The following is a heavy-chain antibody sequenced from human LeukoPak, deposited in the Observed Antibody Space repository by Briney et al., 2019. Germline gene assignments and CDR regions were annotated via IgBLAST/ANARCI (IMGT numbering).Heavy chain of an antibody. D-gene: IGHD3-22*01. CDR2: ISYDGSNK. V-gene: IGHV3-30*18. CDR3: AKEDGKYYYDSSGYYYGNWFDP. Sequence: GGSLRLSCAASGFTFSSYGMHWVRHAPGKGLEWVAVISYDGSNKYYADSVKGRFTISRDNSKNTLYLQMNSLRAEDTAVYYCAKEDGKYYYDSSGYYYGNWFDPWGQGTLVTVSS. J-gene: IGHJ5*02. CDR1: GFTFSSYG.